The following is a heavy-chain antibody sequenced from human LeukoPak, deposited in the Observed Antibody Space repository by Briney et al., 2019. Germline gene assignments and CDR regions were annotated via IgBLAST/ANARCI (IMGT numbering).Heavy chain of an antibody. D-gene: IGHD5-18*01. CDR2: ISGSGGST. CDR1: GFTFSRDA. CDR3: AKDEYSDAYKTWYFQH. V-gene: IGHV3-23*01. Sequence: GGSLRLSCAASGFTFSRDAMSWVRQAPGKRLEWVSAISGSGGSTYYADSVKGRFTISRDNSKNTLYLQMNSLRAEDTAVYYCAKDEYSDAYKTWYFQHWGQGTLVTVSS. J-gene: IGHJ1*01.